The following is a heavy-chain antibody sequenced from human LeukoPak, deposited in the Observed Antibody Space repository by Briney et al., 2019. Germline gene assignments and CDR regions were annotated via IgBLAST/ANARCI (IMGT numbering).Heavy chain of an antibody. CDR1: GFTFSSYA. CDR2: ISYDGSNK. Sequence: PGGSLRLSCAASGFTFSSYAMHWVRQAPGKGLEWVAVISYDGSNKYYADSVKGRFTISRDNSKNTLYLQMNSLRAEDTAVYYCAKERLRRNYYYYYMDVWGKGTTVTVSS. CDR3: AKERLRRNYYYYYMDV. V-gene: IGHV3-30*04. J-gene: IGHJ6*03.